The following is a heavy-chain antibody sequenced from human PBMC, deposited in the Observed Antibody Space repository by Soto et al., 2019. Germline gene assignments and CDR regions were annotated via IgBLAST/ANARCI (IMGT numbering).Heavy chain of an antibody. J-gene: IGHJ6*02. CDR1: GGTFSSYA. Sequence: QVQLVQSGAEVKKPGSSVKVSCKASGGTFSSYAISWVRQAPGQGLEWMGGIIPNCGTANYAQKVQGRVTITEDEVTSKANMELSSLRSEDTAVYYCARDSGGTTVAFGMDVWGQGTTVTVSS. V-gene: IGHV1-69*01. CDR2: IIPNCGTA. D-gene: IGHD4-17*01. CDR3: ARDSGGTTVAFGMDV.